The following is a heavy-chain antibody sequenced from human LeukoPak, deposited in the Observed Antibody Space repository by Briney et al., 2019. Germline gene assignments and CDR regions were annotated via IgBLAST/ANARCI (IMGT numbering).Heavy chain of an antibody. V-gene: IGHV1-2*02. Sequence: ASVKVSCKASGYTFTGYYMHWVRQAPGQGLEWMGWINPNSGGTNYALKFQGRVTMTRDTSISTAYMELSRLRSDDTAVYYCARPYSGSYHAFDIWGQGTMVTVSS. D-gene: IGHD1-26*01. CDR2: INPNSGGT. J-gene: IGHJ3*02. CDR3: ARPYSGSYHAFDI. CDR1: GYTFTGYY.